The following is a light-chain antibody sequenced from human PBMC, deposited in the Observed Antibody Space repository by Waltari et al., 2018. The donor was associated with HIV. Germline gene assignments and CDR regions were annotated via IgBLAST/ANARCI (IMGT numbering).Light chain of an antibody. J-gene: IGKJ3*01. V-gene: IGKV3-15*01. CDR1: KSNSTN. Sequence: EIVMTQSPATLSVSPGDRATLSCRASKSNSTNSTWYQQRSGQAPRLLLYGASTRATAIPARFSGSGSGTDFTLTISILEREDYASDFGQQYHDWPLTFGPGTKVDVK. CDR3: QQYHDWPLT. CDR2: GAS.